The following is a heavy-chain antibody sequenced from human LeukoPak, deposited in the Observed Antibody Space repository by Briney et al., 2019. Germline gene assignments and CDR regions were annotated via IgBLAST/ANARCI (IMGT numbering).Heavy chain of an antibody. CDR2: IYYSGST. Sequence: SETLSLTCTVSGGSISSSSYYWGWIRQPPGKGLEWIGSIYYSGSTYSNPSLKSRVTIPVDTSKNQFSLKLTSVTAADTAVYYCARSTYSLFDYWGQGTLVTVSS. CDR3: ARSTYSLFDY. V-gene: IGHV4-39*01. D-gene: IGHD2-21*01. J-gene: IGHJ4*02. CDR1: GGSISSSSYY.